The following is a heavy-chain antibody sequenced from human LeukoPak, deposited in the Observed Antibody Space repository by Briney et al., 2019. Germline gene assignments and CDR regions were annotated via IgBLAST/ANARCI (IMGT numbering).Heavy chain of an antibody. D-gene: IGHD1-7*01. CDR3: ARAATGTIDY. CDR2: INHSGST. V-gene: IGHV4-34*01. Sequence: PSETLSLTCAVYGGSFSGYYWSWIRQPPGKGLEWIGEINHSGSTNYNPSLKSRLTISVDTSKNQFSLKLSSVTAADTAVYHCARAATGTIDYWGQGTLVTVSS. CDR1: GGSFSGYY. J-gene: IGHJ4*02.